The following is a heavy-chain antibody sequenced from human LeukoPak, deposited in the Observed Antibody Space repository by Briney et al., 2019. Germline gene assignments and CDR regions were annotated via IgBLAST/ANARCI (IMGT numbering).Heavy chain of an antibody. CDR1: GFTFSSYS. Sequence: GGSLRLSCAASGFTFSSYSMNWVRQAPGKGLEWVSYISSSSSTIYYADSVKGRFTISRDNAKNSLYLQMNSLRAEDTAVYYCARTSMVRGFLLLDYWGQGTLVTVSS. D-gene: IGHD3-10*01. V-gene: IGHV3-48*01. CDR2: ISSSSSTI. J-gene: IGHJ4*02. CDR3: ARTSMVRGFLLLDY.